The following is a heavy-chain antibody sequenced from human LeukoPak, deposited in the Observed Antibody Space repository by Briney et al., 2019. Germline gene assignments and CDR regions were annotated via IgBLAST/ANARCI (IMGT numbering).Heavy chain of an antibody. CDR1: GFSFSTYA. CDR3: AKRGVVIRVILIGFHKEASYFDS. CDR2: IRGGGET. D-gene: IGHD3-9*01. Sequence: GSLRLSCSASGFSFSTYAMSWVRQAPARGPEWGLSIRGGGETFYAEAVKGRFTLSRDNPKNTQYLQMNSLRAEDTAVYFCAKRGVVIRVILIGFHKEASYFDSWGQGALVTVSS. J-gene: IGHJ4*02. V-gene: IGHV3-23*01.